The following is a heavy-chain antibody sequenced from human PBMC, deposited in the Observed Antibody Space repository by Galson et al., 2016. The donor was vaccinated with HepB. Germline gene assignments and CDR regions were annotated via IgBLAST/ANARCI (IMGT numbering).Heavy chain of an antibody. D-gene: IGHD6-13*01. CDR1: GFTFSSYS. CDR3: ARDGIAAAVIYYYGKDV. CDR2: ISSSSSYI. Sequence: SLRLSCAASGFTFSSYSMNWVRQAPGKGLEWVSSISSSSSYIYYADSVKGRFTNSRDNAKNSLYLQMNSLRAEDTAVYYCARDGIAAAVIYYYGKDVWGQGTTVTVSS. J-gene: IGHJ6*02. V-gene: IGHV3-21*01.